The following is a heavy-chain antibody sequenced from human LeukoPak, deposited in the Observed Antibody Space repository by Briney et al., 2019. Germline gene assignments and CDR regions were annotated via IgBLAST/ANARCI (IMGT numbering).Heavy chain of an antibody. J-gene: IGHJ4*02. CDR3: ARDRGDYYFDY. CDR2: IYYSGST. V-gene: IGHV4-61*01. Sequence: PSETLSLTCTVSGGSISSSSYYWGWIRQPPGKGLEWIGYIYYSGSTNYNPSLKSRVTISVDTSKNQFSLKLSSVTAADTAVYYCARDRGDYYFDYWGQGTLVTVSS. CDR1: GGSISSSSYY. D-gene: IGHD2-21*02.